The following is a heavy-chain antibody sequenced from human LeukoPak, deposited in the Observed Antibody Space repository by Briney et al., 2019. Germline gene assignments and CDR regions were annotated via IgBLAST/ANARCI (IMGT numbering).Heavy chain of an antibody. Sequence: GGFLRLSCAASAFTFSSYSMNWARQAPGKGLEWVPYTSHSSRTIYYADSVKGRFTISRDNAKNSLYLQMNSLRAEDSAVYYCARDRLHYGEYEKTFDYWGQGTLVTVSS. J-gene: IGHJ4*02. CDR1: AFTFSSYS. V-gene: IGHV3-48*01. CDR3: ARDRLHYGEYEKTFDY. D-gene: IGHD4-17*01. CDR2: TSHSSRTI.